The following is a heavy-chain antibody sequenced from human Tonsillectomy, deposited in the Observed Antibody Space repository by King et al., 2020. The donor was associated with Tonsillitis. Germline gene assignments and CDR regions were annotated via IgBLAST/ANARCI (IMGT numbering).Heavy chain of an antibody. CDR1: GGSFSGYY. D-gene: IGHD5-18*01. J-gene: IGHJ4*02. V-gene: IGHV4-34*01. Sequence: VQLPQWGAGLLKPSETLSLTCAVYGGSFSGYYWSWIRQPPGKGLEWIGEINHSGSTNYNPSLKSRVTVSVDTSKNQFSLKLSSVTAADTAVYYCARSIRGYSYGSKNFDYWGQGTLVTVSS. CDR3: ARSIRGYSYGSKNFDY. CDR2: INHSGST.